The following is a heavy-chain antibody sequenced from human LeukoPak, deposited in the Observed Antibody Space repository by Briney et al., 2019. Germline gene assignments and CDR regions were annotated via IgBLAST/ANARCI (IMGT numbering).Heavy chain of an antibody. J-gene: IGHJ4*02. CDR1: GFTFSSYA. D-gene: IGHD4-17*01. V-gene: IGHV3-20*01. Sequence: GGSLRLSCAASGFTFSSYAMSWVRQAPGQGLEWVSGIRNGGSTGYADSVKGRFTISRDNAKKSLYLQMHSLRAEDTAFYHCARVYGEYYFDYWGQGTLVTVSS. CDR2: IRNGGST. CDR3: ARVYGEYYFDY.